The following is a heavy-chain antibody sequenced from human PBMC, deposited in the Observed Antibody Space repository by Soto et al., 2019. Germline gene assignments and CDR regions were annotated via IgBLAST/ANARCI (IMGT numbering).Heavy chain of an antibody. Sequence: PGGSLRLSCAASGFTFSSYAMHWVRQAPGKGLEWVAVISYDGSNKYYADSVKGRFTISRDNSKNTLYLQMNSLRAEDTAVYYGERSLCFGELSASDYWGKGTLVTVPP. CDR2: ISYDGSNK. V-gene: IGHV3-30-3*01. D-gene: IGHD3-16*02. CDR1: GFTFSSYA. J-gene: IGHJ4*02. CDR3: ERSLCFGELSASDY.